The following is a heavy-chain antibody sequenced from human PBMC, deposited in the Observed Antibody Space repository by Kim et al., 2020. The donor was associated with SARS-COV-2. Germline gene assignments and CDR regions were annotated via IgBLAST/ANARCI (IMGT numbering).Heavy chain of an antibody. CDR2: ISHDGNDK. D-gene: IGHD3-16*01. V-gene: IGHV3-7*03. J-gene: IGHJ4*02. Sequence: GGSLRLSCAASEFTFSTSWMSWVRQAPGKGLEWVARISHDGNDKYYVDSVKGRFAISRDNAKNSLYLQMNSLRAEDTAMYYCVRGGGWTGFASWVLGTL. CDR1: EFTFSTSW. CDR3: VRGGGWTGFAS.